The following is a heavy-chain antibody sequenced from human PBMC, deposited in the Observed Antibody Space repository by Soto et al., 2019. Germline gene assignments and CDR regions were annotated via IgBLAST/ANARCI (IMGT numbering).Heavy chain of an antibody. V-gene: IGHV3-74*01. CDR2: INSDGSST. CDR3: ARARRYYYDSSGYSRWYFEY. D-gene: IGHD3-22*01. CDR1: GFTFSSYW. J-gene: IGHJ4*02. Sequence: GGSLRLSCAASGFTFSSYWMHWVRQAPGKGLGWVARINSDGSSTSYADSVKGRFTISRDNAKNTLYLQMNSLRAEDTAVYYCARARRYYYDSSGYSRWYFEYWGQGTLVTVSS.